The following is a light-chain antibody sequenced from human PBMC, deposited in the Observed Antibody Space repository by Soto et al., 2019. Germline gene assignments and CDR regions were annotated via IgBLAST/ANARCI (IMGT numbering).Light chain of an antibody. CDR3: QQYNNWPRT. Sequence: EIVMTQSPATLSVSPGEVATLSCRASQSISSNLAWYQQKPGQAPRLIYGASTRATGVPARFSGSGSGTEFTLTISSLQSEDFAVYYCQQYNNWPRTFGQGTKVDIK. V-gene: IGKV3-15*01. CDR2: GAS. CDR1: QSISSN. J-gene: IGKJ1*01.